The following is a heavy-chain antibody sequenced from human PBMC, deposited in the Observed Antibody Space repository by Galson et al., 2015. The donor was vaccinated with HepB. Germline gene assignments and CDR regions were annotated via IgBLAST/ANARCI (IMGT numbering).Heavy chain of an antibody. J-gene: IGHJ4*02. V-gene: IGHV1-46*01. CDR1: GYTFTSYY. CDR3: AREGGEMATTHWGFDY. Sequence: SVKVSCKASGYTFTSYYMHWVRQAPGQGLEWMGIINPSGGSTSYAQKFQGRVTMTRDTSTSTVYMELSSLRSEDTAVYYCAREGGEMATTHWGFDYWAQGTLVTVSS. D-gene: IGHD5-24*01. CDR2: INPSGGST.